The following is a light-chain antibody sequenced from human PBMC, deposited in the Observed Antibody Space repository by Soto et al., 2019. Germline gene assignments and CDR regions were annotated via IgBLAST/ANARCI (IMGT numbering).Light chain of an antibody. CDR3: KQTYMVPYT. CDR1: QSVSTY. J-gene: IGKJ2*01. CDR2: GVS. V-gene: IGKV1-39*01. Sequence: DIQITQSPSSPPPALRQRVTITFPGSQSVSTYLNWYSQKSGGAPKLLIHGVSKLENGTPSRFSGSGLATDFTLTINTLQTEDFAVYFCKQTYMVPYTFGKWTKVDIK.